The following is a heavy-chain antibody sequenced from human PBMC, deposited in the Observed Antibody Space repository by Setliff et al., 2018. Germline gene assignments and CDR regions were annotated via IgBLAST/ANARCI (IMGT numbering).Heavy chain of an antibody. CDR2: IVVGSGNT. V-gene: IGHV1-58*02. CDR3: ARERGDIVSTTSYYYYMDV. D-gene: IGHD5-12*01. J-gene: IGHJ6*03. CDR1: GFTFTSSA. Sequence: GASVKVSCKASGFTFTSSAMQWVRQARGQRLEWIGWIVVGSGNTNYAQKFQGRVTITTDESTSTAYMEMSSLRPEDTAVYYCARERGDIVSTTSYYYYMDVWGKGTTVTVSS.